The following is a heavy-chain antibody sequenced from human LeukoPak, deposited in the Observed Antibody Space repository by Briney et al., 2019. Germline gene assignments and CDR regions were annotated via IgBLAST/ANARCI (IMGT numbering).Heavy chain of an antibody. V-gene: IGHV4-34*01. CDR1: GGSFSGYY. D-gene: IGHD1-26*01. J-gene: IGHJ5*02. Sequence: PSETLSLTCAVYGGSFSGYYWSWIRQPPGKGLEWIGEINHSGSTKYNPSLKSRVTISGDRSKNQFSLKLSSVTAADTAVYYCARDMYSGSHNWFDPWGQGTLVTVSS. CDR3: ARDMYSGSHNWFDP. CDR2: INHSGST.